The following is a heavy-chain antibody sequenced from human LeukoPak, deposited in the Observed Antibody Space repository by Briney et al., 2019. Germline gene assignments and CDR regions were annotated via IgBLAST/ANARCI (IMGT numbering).Heavy chain of an antibody. V-gene: IGHV3-7*03. Sequence: GESLRLSCAASGFIFNSHWMSWVRQAPGKGLEWVANIREDGSEKYYVNSVKGRFTISRDNAKNSLFLQMNSLRADGTAVYYCARDSRYSRGVGDFDYWGQGTLVIVSS. D-gene: IGHD5-18*01. CDR2: IREDGSEK. CDR3: ARDSRYSRGVGDFDY. J-gene: IGHJ4*02. CDR1: GFIFNSHW.